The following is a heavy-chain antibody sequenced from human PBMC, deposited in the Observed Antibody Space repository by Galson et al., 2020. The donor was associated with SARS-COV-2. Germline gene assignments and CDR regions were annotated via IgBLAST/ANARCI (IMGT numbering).Heavy chain of an antibody. V-gene: IGHV4-34*01. CDR2: INHRGRT. J-gene: IGHJ4*02. CDR3: ARRGYSGFGSFDS. CDR1: GGSFRGYY. Sequence: SQTLSLTCAVYGGSFRGYYLSWIRPPPGKGLERVGEINHRGRTNYNPSLQSRVTIPVDTSKNQFSLKLSSVTAADTAVYYCARRGYSGFGSFDSWGPGPLVTVSS. D-gene: IGHD5-12*01.